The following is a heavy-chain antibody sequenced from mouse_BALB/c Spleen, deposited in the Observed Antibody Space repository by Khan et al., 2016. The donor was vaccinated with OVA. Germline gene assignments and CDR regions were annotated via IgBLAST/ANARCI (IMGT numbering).Heavy chain of an antibody. CDR1: GYTFTNYG. J-gene: IGHJ1*01. D-gene: IGHD1-1*02. Sequence: QIQLVQSGPELKKPGETVKISCKASGYTFTNYGMNWVKQAPGKGLKWMGWINTYTGEPTYADDFKGRFAFSLETSASTAYLQINNLKNEDTASYFCASGGYWYRDVWGAGTTVTVSS. V-gene: IGHV9-3-1*01. CDR2: INTYTGEP. CDR3: ASGGYWYRDV.